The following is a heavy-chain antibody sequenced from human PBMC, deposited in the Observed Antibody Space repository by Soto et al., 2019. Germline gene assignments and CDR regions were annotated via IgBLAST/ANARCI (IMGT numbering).Heavy chain of an antibody. CDR1: GFAFNNYG. CDR2: ISKSDYT. CDR3: AREDSIIIPAVSDF. D-gene: IGHD2-2*01. Sequence: GGSLRLSCTVSGFAFNNYGINWVRQAPGKGLEWVSSISKSDYTYYSDSVKGRFAISRDNAKSSVSLQMNTLRVEDTAVYYCAREDSIIIPAVSDFWGHGTLVTVSS. J-gene: IGHJ4*01. V-gene: IGHV3-21*01.